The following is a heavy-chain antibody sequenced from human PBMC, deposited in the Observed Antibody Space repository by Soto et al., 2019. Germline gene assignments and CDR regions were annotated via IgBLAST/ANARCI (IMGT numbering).Heavy chain of an antibody. Sequence: PGGSLRLSCSASGFTFSMFSMHWVRQAPGKGLEYVSGISSNGDSTYYADSVKGRFTISRDNSKNTLYLQMSSLRAVDTAVYYCVHPRSTVQIPPTWGQGNLVTVSS. D-gene: IGHD4-17*01. CDR3: VHPRSTVQIPPT. V-gene: IGHV3-64D*06. CDR2: ISSNGDST. CDR1: GFTFSMFS. J-gene: IGHJ5*02.